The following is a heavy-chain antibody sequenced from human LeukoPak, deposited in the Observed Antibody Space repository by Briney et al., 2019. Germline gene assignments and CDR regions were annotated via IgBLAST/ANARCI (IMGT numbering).Heavy chain of an antibody. CDR2: ISAYNGNT. Sequence: GASVKVSCKASGYTFTSYGISWVRQAPGQGLEWMGWISAYNGNTNYAQKLQGRVTITADESTSTAYMELSSLRSEDTAVYYCARDRPAYYSGSHNDAFDIWGQGTMVTVSS. CDR1: GYTFTSYG. D-gene: IGHD1-26*01. J-gene: IGHJ3*02. CDR3: ARDRPAYYSGSHNDAFDI. V-gene: IGHV1-18*01.